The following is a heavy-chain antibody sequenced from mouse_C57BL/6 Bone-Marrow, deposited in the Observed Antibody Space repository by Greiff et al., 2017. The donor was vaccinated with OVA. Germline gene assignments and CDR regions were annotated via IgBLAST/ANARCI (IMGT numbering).Heavy chain of an antibody. J-gene: IGHJ2*01. CDR3: ARERKSFDY. CDR2: INPYNGGT. CDR1: GYTFTDYY. D-gene: IGHD1-3*01. Sequence: EVQLQQSGPVLVKPGASVKMSCKASGYTFTDYYMNWVKQSHGKSLEWIGVINPYNGGTSYNQKFKGKATLTVDKSSSTAYMELNSLTSEDSAVYYCARERKSFDYWGQGTTLTVSS. V-gene: IGHV1-19*01.